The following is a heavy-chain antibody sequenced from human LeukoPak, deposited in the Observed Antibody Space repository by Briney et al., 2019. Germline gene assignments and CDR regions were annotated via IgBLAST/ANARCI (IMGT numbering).Heavy chain of an antibody. V-gene: IGHV3-23*01. D-gene: IGHD2-15*01. CDR3: ARGAEAECGGSNCYSRVFDY. CDR1: GLTFSDHA. J-gene: IGHJ4*02. CDR2: ISGSARST. Sequence: PGGSLRLSCAASGLTFSDHAMSWVRQAPGKGLEWVSIISGSARSTYYADSVKGRFTISRANSKNTLYLQMSSLRDEDTAIYYCARGAEAECGGSNCYSRVFDYWGQGILVTVSS.